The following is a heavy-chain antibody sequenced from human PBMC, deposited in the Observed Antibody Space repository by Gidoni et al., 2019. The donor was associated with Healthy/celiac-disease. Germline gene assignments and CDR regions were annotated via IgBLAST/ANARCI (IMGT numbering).Heavy chain of an antibody. CDR1: GYTFTGYY. D-gene: IGHD2-15*01. Sequence: QVQLVQSGAEVKKPGASVKVSCKASGYTFTGYYMHWVRLAPGQGLEWMGWINPNSGGTNYAQKFQGWVTMTRDTSISTAYMELSRLRSDDTAVYYCARSGHGLSGDCSGGSCYDEDYYYYYGMDVWGQGTTVTVSS. J-gene: IGHJ6*02. V-gene: IGHV1-2*04. CDR3: ARSGHGLSGDCSGGSCYDEDYYYYYGMDV. CDR2: INPNSGGT.